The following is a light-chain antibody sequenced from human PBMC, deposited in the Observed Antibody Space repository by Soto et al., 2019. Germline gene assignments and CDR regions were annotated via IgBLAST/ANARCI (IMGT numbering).Light chain of an antibody. Sequence: YELAQPPSVSVAPGQTATISCGENNIDSRTVHWYQQKPGQAPLLVVYDNSFRPSGIPNRFSGSNSGNTATLTISRVEAGDEADYYCQVWDNVDDHIYVFGTGTKVTVL. CDR3: QVWDNVDDHIYV. J-gene: IGLJ1*01. V-gene: IGLV3-21*02. CDR2: DNS. CDR1: NIDSRT.